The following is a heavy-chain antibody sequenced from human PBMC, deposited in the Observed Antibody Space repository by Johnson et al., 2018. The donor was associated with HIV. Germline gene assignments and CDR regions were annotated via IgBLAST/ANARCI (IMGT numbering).Heavy chain of an antibody. CDR3: ARENYRRRDAFDV. J-gene: IGHJ3*01. CDR2: IGTAGDT. Sequence: VQLVESGGGLVQPGGSLRLSCAASGFTFSNYDMHWVRQATGKGLEWVSAIGTAGDTYYPGSVKGRFTISRENAKNSLYLQMNSLIAGDTAVYYCARENYRRRDAFDVWGQGTVVIVSS. CDR1: GFTFSNYD. V-gene: IGHV3-13*04. D-gene: IGHD1-7*01.